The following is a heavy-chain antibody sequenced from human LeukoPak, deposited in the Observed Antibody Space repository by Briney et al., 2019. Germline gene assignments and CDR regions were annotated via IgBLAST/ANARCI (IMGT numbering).Heavy chain of an antibody. D-gene: IGHD3-10*01. Sequence: SETLSLTCTVSGGSISSYDWSWIRQPPGKGLEWIGYIYYSGSTNYNPSLKSGVTISVDTSKNQFSLKLSSVTAADTAVYYCARVPTYEVTMVRGVITRDYYFDYWGQGTLVIVSS. CDR1: GGSISSYD. CDR2: IYYSGST. J-gene: IGHJ4*02. CDR3: ARVPTYEVTMVRGVITRDYYFDY. V-gene: IGHV4-59*01.